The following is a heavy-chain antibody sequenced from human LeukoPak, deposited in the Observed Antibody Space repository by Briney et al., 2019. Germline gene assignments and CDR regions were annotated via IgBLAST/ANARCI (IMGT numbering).Heavy chain of an antibody. CDR1: GFTFSTYA. CDR3: AKRITGYSYGFDY. CDR2: ISTSGGST. Sequence: TGGSLRLSCAASGFTFSTYAMSWVRQAPGRGLEWVSRISTSGGSTYYADSVKGRFTISRDNSKNTLYLQMNSLRAEDTAVYYCAKRITGYSYGFDYWGQGTLVTVSS. V-gene: IGHV3-23*01. J-gene: IGHJ4*02. D-gene: IGHD5-18*01.